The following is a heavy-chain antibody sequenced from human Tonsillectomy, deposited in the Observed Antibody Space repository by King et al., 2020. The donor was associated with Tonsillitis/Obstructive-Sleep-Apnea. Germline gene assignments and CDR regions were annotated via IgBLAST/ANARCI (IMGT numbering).Heavy chain of an antibody. V-gene: IGHV3-9*01. J-gene: IGHJ6*03. D-gene: IGHD2-2*01. CDR3: AKGAFCSSTTCYSYMDV. CDR2: ISWNSGSI. Sequence: GQLVQSGGGLVQPGRSLRLSCAAFGFTFDDSAMHWVRQAPGKGLEWVSGISWNSGSIGYADSVKGRFTISRDNAKNSLYLRMNSLRAEDTALYYCAKGAFCSSTTCYSYMDVWGKGTTVTVSS. CDR1: GFTFDDSA.